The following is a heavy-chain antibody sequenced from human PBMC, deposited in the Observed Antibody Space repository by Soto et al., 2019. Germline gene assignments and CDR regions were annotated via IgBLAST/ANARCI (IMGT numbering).Heavy chain of an antibody. CDR2: MSHSGGT. CDR3: ARVERGTEKTVVDAFDI. Sequence: QVQLQQWGAGLLKPSETLSLTCAVYGGFVTSGSYYWSWIRQPPGKGLEWIGEMSHSGGTHFNPSLKSRVTISVDTSKNQFTLKMSSVTAADTALYYCARVERGTEKTVVDAFDIWGPGTMVTVSS. D-gene: IGHD3-16*01. J-gene: IGHJ3*02. V-gene: IGHV4-34*01. CDR1: GGFVTSGSYY.